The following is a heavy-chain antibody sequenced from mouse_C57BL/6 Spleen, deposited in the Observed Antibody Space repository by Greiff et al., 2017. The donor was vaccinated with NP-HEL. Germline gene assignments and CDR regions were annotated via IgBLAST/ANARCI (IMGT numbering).Heavy chain of an antibody. CDR3: ARGSSLPFAY. J-gene: IGHJ3*01. Sequence: QVQLQQPGAELVRPGSSVKLSCKASSYTFTSYWMDWVKQRPGQGLEWIGNIYPSDSETHYNQKFKDKATLTVDKSSSTAYMQLSSLTSEDSAVYYCARGSSLPFAYWGQGTLVTVSA. CDR1: SYTFTSYW. D-gene: IGHD1-1*01. V-gene: IGHV1-61*01. CDR2: IYPSDSET.